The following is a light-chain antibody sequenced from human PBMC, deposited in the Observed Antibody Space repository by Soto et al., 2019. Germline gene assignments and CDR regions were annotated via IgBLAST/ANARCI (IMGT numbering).Light chain of an antibody. CDR1: QSVSSRY. Sequence: VLTQSPGPLSLSPGERATLSCRSSQSVSSRYLAWYQQKPGQAPRLLIYAASSRAAGIPDRFSGGGSETDVTLTTSRLEPEEFAGYYCQQYGGTPGTFGQGTKVDI. CDR2: AAS. CDR3: QQYGGTPGT. V-gene: IGKV3-20*01. J-gene: IGKJ1*01.